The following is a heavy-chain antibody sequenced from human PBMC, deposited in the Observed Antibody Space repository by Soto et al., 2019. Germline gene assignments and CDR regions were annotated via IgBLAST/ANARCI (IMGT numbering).Heavy chain of an antibody. D-gene: IGHD3-22*01. V-gene: IGHV4-31*03. Sequence: LSLTCTVSGGSISSGGYYWSWIRQHPGKGLEWIGYIYYSGSTYYNPSLKSRVTISVDTSKNQFSLKLSSVTAADTAVYYCARLAMIVVDASKAYYFDYWGQGTLVTVSS. CDR1: GGSISSGGYY. CDR2: IYYSGST. J-gene: IGHJ4*02. CDR3: ARLAMIVVDASKAYYFDY.